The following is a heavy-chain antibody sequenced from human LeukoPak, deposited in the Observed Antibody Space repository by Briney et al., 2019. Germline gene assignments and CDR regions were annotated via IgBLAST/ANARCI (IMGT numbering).Heavy chain of an antibody. CDR2: ISRDGSNK. V-gene: IGHV3-30*03. CDR1: GITFSSYV. Sequence: PGRSLELSCAASGITFSSYVMYWVRQAPGKGLESVAIISRDGSNKYYADSVRGRFTISRDNSKNTLYLQMNSLRAEDTAVYYCARDPPTAAGTKEFDYWGQGTLVTVSS. D-gene: IGHD6-13*01. J-gene: IGHJ4*02. CDR3: ARDPPTAAGTKEFDY.